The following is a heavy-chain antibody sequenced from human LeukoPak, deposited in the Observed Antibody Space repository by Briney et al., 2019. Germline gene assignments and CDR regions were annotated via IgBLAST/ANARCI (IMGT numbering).Heavy chain of an antibody. D-gene: IGHD3-10*01. CDR1: GYTFTCYY. Sequence: GASVKVSCKASGYTFTCYYMHWVRQAPGQGREGRGGINPNSGGTNYAQKFQGRGTMTRDASISTAYMELSRLRSDDTAVYYCARVGITMVRGARLYYFDYWGQGTLVTVSS. J-gene: IGHJ4*02. CDR2: INPNSGGT. CDR3: ARVGITMVRGARLYYFDY. V-gene: IGHV1-2*02.